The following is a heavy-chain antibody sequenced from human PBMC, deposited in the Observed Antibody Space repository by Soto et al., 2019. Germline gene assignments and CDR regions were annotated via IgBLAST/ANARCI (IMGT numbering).Heavy chain of an antibody. D-gene: IGHD3-10*01. Sequence: EVQLVQSGGGLIQPGGSLRLSCAASGFIVRSYYMTWVRQAPGKGLEWVSVIYSSGNIYYPDSVKGRFTTSRDNSQNTLFLQTNSLRAEDTGVCYCARGSGMIRGNYGMDVWGQGTTVIVSS. V-gene: IGHV3-53*01. CDR1: GFIVRSYY. CDR3: ARGSGMIRGNYGMDV. J-gene: IGHJ6*02. CDR2: IYSSGNI.